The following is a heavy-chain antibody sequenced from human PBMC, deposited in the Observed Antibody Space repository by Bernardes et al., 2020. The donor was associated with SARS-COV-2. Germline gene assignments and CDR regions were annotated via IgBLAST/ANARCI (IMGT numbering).Heavy chain of an antibody. Sequence: GGSLRLSCAGSGFTFSAYYMTWVRLPPGKGLAWVANIQPAGGAKFYLESVKGRFTISRDNARNLLTLQMSGLSADDTAVYYCARDGPGDLAYWGRGTRVTVSS. CDR1: GFTFSAYY. V-gene: IGHV3-7*04. CDR3: ARDGPGDLAY. J-gene: IGHJ4*02. CDR2: IQPAGGAK.